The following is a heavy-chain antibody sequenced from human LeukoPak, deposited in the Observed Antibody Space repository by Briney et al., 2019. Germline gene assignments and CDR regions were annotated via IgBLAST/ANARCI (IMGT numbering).Heavy chain of an antibody. Sequence: GGSLRLSCTASGFTFSTLAMSWVRQAPGKGLEWVSSISSRGDDTTYADSVKGRFTISRDNSKNTLYLQLNSLRVDDAAIYYCAKHRRSTLVTAYFDSWGQGTLVTVSS. CDR3: AKHRRSTLVTAYFDS. CDR1: GFTFSTLA. J-gene: IGHJ4*02. CDR2: ISSRGDDT. V-gene: IGHV3-23*01. D-gene: IGHD2-21*02.